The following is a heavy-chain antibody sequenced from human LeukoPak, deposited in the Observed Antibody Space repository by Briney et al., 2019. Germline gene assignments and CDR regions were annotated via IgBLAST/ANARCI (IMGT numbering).Heavy chain of an antibody. V-gene: IGHV3-48*01. CDR2: ISSSSGSTM. D-gene: IGHD3-10*01. Sequence: GGSLRLSCAASGFTFSTYRMNWVRQTPGKGVVGVSYISSSSGSTMYYADSVKGRFTISRDNAKNSLSLQMYSLRAEDTAVYYCARLQGSGSFSSFDYWGQGTLVTVSS. J-gene: IGHJ4*02. CDR1: GFTFSTYR. CDR3: ARLQGSGSFSSFDY.